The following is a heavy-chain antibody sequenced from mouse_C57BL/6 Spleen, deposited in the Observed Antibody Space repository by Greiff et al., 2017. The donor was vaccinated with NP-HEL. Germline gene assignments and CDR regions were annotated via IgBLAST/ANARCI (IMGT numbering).Heavy chain of an antibody. Sequence: VKLVESGPGLVAPSQSLSISCTVSGFSLTSYAISWVRQPPGKGLEWLGVIWTGGGTNYNSAPKSSMCISKDNSQSQVFLKMNSLQTDDTASYYCASHYYGSSPLYAMDYWGQGTSVTVSS. CDR3: ASHYYGSSPLYAMDY. CDR1: GFSLTSYA. CDR2: IWTGGGT. J-gene: IGHJ4*01. V-gene: IGHV2-9-1*01. D-gene: IGHD1-1*01.